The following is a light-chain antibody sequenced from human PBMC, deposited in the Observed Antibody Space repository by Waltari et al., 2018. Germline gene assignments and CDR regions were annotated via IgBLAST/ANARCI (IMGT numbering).Light chain of an antibody. Sequence: EVVMTQSPATLSVSPGERATRSCRASQSVTSNLAWYQQKPGQAPRLLIYEASTRATGITARFRGSGSGTQFTLTISSLQSEDSAVYYCQQYNRWPPITFGQGTRLEIK. CDR3: QQYNRWPPIT. J-gene: IGKJ5*01. V-gene: IGKV3-15*01. CDR2: EAS. CDR1: QSVTSN.